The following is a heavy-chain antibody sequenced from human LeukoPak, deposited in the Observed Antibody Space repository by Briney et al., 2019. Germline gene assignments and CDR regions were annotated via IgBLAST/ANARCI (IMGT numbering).Heavy chain of an antibody. CDR1: GGSISSSNSY. Sequence: SESLSLTCTVSGGSISSSNSYWGWIRQPPGQGLEWIATVFYSGSPYYNPSLKSRITISMDTSKNQFSLNLTSVSAADTAIYYCARGAFDLWGRGTLVTVSA. V-gene: IGHV4-39*02. CDR3: ARGAFDL. CDR2: VFYSGSP. J-gene: IGHJ2*01.